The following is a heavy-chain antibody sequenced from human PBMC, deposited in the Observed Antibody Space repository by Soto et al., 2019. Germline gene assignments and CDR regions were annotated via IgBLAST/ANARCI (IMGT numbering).Heavy chain of an antibody. Sequence: ASVKVSCKASGYTFTSYYMHWVRQAPGQGLEWMGIINPSGGSTSYAQKFQGRVTMTRDTSTSTVYMELSSLRSEDTAVYYCASHYRTSIAARRWDYYYYGMDVWGQGTTVTVSS. D-gene: IGHD6-6*01. J-gene: IGHJ6*02. CDR3: ASHYRTSIAARRWDYYYYGMDV. CDR1: GYTFTSYY. CDR2: INPSGGST. V-gene: IGHV1-46*01.